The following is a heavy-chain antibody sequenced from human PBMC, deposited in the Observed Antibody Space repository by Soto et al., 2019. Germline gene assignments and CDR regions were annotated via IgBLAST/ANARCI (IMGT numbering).Heavy chain of an antibody. CDR2: IWYDGSNK. D-gene: IGHD2-2*01. J-gene: IGHJ5*02. Sequence: GGSLRLSCAASGFTFSSYGMHWVRQAPGKGLEWVAVIWYDGSNKYYADSVKGRFTISRDNSKNTLYLQMNSLRAEDTAVYYCGVVPAAPHWFDPWGQGTLVTVSS. CDR3: GVVPAAPHWFDP. V-gene: IGHV3-33*01. CDR1: GFTFSSYG.